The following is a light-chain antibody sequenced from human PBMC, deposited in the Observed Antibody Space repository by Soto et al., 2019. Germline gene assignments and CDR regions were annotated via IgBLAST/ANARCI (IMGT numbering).Light chain of an antibody. CDR1: QSLLHSNGYTY. CDR3: MQSLQVPLT. CDR2: LGS. J-gene: IGKJ4*01. Sequence: DIVMTQSPLSLPVTPGEPAPISCRSSQSLLHSNGYTYLDWYLQKPGQSPQVLIYLGSYRASGVPDRFSGSGSGTDFTLKISRVEAEDVGVYYCMQSLQVPLTFGGGTKVEIK. V-gene: IGKV2-28*01.